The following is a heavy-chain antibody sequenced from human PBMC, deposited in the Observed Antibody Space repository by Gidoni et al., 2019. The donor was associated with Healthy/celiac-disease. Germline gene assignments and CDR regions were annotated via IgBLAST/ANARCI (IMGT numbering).Heavy chain of an antibody. Sequence: QVQLVESGGGLVKPGGSLRLSCAAPGFPFSDYYMSWIRQAPGKGLEWVSYISSSSSYTNYADSVKGRFTISRDNAKNSLYLQMNSLRAEDTAVYYCARVDTAMVPHYYMDVWGKGTTVTVSS. CDR3: ARVDTAMVPHYYMDV. D-gene: IGHD5-18*01. CDR2: ISSSSSYT. CDR1: GFPFSDYY. J-gene: IGHJ6*03. V-gene: IGHV3-11*06.